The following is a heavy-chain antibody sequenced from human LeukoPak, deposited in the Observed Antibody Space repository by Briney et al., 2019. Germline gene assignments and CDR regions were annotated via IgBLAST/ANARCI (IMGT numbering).Heavy chain of an antibody. CDR3: AREPITAVRGVIVYYGMDV. CDR2: IYYSGST. CDR1: GGSISSGDYY. J-gene: IGHJ6*02. D-gene: IGHD3-10*01. V-gene: IGHV4-30-4*01. Sequence: PSETLSLTCTVSGGSISSGDYYWSWIRQPPGKGLEWIGYIYYSGSTYYNPSLKSRVTISVDTSKNQFPLKLSSVTAADTAVYYCAREPITAVRGVIVYYGMDVWGQGTTVTVSS.